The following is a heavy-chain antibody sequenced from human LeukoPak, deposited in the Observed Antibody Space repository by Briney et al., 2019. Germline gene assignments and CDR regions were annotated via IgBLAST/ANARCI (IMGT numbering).Heavy chain of an antibody. D-gene: IGHD3-9*01. CDR3: ARDGMLLRYFDWLLDY. V-gene: IGHV3-48*01. J-gene: IGHJ4*02. Sequence: GGSLRLSCAASGFTFSTYSMNWVRRAPGKGLEWVSYISSSSSTVYSADSVKGRFTISRDNAKNSLYLQMNSLRAEDTAVYYCARDGMLLRYFDWLLDYWGQGTLVTVSS. CDR1: GFTFSTYS. CDR2: ISSSSSTV.